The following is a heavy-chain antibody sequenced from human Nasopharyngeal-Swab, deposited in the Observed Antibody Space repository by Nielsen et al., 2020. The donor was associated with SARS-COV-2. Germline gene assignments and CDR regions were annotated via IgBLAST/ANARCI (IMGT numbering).Heavy chain of an antibody. D-gene: IGHD3-22*01. CDR3: ARFTPNYYDSSGPVGY. J-gene: IGHJ4*02. Sequence: GGSLRLSCAASGFTFSSYAMSWVRQAPGKGLEWVSAISGSGGSTYYADSVKGRFTISRDNSKNTLYLQMNSLRAEDTAVYYCARFTPNYYDSSGPVGYWGQGTLVTVSS. V-gene: IGHV3-23*01. CDR1: GFTFSSYA. CDR2: ISGSGGST.